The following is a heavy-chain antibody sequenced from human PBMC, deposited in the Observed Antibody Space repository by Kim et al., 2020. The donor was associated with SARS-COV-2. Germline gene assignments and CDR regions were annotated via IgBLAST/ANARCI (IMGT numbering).Heavy chain of an antibody. D-gene: IGHD3-22*01. CDR3: ARPNYYDSSGYYPY. J-gene: IGHJ4*02. V-gene: IGHV4-34*01. CDR1: GGSFSGYY. Sequence: SETLSLTCAVYGGSFSGYYWSWIRQPPGKGLEWIGEINHSGSTNYNPSLKSRVTISVDTSKNQFSLKLSSVTAADTAVYYCARPNYYDSSGYYPYWGQGTLVTVSS. CDR2: INHSGST.